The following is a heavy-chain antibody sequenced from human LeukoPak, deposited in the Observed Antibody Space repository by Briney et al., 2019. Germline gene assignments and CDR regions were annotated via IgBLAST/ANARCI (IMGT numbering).Heavy chain of an antibody. CDR1: GYTFTSYG. CDR3: AREFVYCSGGSCHGAAFDI. J-gene: IGHJ3*02. D-gene: IGHD2-15*01. CDR2: ISAYNGNT. Sequence: ASVKVSCKASGYTFTSYGISWVRQAPGQGLEWMGWISAYNGNTNYAQKLQGRVTMTTDTSTSTAYMEPRSLRSDDTAVYYCAREFVYCSGGSCHGAAFDIWGQGTMVTVSS. V-gene: IGHV1-18*01.